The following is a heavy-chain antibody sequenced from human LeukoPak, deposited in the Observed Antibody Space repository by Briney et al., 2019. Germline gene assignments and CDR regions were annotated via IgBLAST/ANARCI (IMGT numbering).Heavy chain of an antibody. Sequence: ASVKVSCKVSGYTLTELSMHWVRQAPGKGLEWMGGFDPEDGETIYAQKFQGRVTMTEDTSTDTAYMELSSLRSEDTAVYYCATVYCSSTSCRRFFDYWGQGTLVTVSS. CDR3: ATVYCSSTSCRRFFDY. CDR2: FDPEDGET. D-gene: IGHD2-2*01. CDR1: GYTLTELS. J-gene: IGHJ4*02. V-gene: IGHV1-24*01.